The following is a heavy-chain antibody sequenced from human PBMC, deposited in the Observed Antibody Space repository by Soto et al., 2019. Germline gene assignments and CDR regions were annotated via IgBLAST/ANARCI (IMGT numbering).Heavy chain of an antibody. Sequence: QVQLQETGPGLVKPSETLSLTCTVSGGTLSKYYWSWIRQAPGKGLEWIGYIYFTGHPNYNPSLXRXVXMXXDTHTNQVSLEINSVTAADTAIYYCARAREGSAGDSFWFDPWGPGTLVIVSS. D-gene: IGHD2-15*01. J-gene: IGHJ5*02. CDR2: IYFTGHP. V-gene: IGHV4-59*01. CDR3: ARAREGSAGDSFWFDP. CDR1: GGTLSKYY.